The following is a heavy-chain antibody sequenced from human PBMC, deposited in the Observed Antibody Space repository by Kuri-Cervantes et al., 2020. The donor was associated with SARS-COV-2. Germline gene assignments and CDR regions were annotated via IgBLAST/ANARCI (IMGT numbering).Heavy chain of an antibody. Sequence: ETLSLTCTVSGGSVSSGSSYWSCIRQPPGKALERLAHIFSNGEKSYSTSLKSRLTISKDTSKSQVVLTMTNMEPVDTATYYCARVTRSFFGYYYYGMDVWGQGTTVTVSS. CDR2: IFSNGEK. V-gene: IGHV2-26*01. CDR1: GGSVSSGSSY. J-gene: IGHJ6*02. D-gene: IGHD2/OR15-2a*01. CDR3: ARVTRSFFGYYYYGMDV.